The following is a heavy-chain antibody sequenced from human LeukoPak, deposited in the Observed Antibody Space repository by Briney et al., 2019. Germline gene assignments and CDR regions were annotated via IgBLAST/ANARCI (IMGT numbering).Heavy chain of an antibody. CDR1: GFTFSSYW. J-gene: IGHJ3*02. Sequence: GGSLRLSCAASGFTFSSYWMHWVRQAPGKGLVWVSRINSDGSSTSYADSVKGRFTISRDNAKNTLYLQMNSLRAEDTAVYYCVRDPSGIAVAATSDAFDIWGQGTMVTVSS. V-gene: IGHV3-74*01. D-gene: IGHD6-19*01. CDR3: VRDPSGIAVAATSDAFDI. CDR2: INSDGSST.